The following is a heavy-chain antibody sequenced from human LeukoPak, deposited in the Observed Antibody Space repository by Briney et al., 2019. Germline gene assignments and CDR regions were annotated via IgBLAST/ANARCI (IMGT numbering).Heavy chain of an antibody. CDR3: ARGHSHQRGDAFDI. V-gene: IGHV1-8*01. J-gene: IGHJ3*02. D-gene: IGHD1-26*01. Sequence: ASVKVSCKASGYTFTSYDINWVRQATGQGLEWMGWMNPNSGNTGYAQKFQGRVTMTRNTSISTAYMELSSLRSEDTAVYYCARGHSHQRGDAFDIWGRGTMVTVSS. CDR2: MNPNSGNT. CDR1: GYTFTSYD.